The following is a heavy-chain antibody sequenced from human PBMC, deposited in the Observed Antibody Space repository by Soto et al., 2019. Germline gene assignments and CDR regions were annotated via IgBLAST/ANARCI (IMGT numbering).Heavy chain of an antibody. J-gene: IGHJ4*02. CDR3: AKVGDVYNSFFDY. V-gene: IGHV3-30*18. Sequence: PGGSLRLSCGASGFSFRAFGMHWVRQAPGKGLEWVAVISSDGNQIYYGDSVKGRFTTSRDMSRNTLYLQMNSLRPEDTATYYCAKVGDVYNSFFDYWGQGTPVTVSS. CDR1: GFSFRAFG. CDR2: ISSDGNQI. D-gene: IGHD3-16*01.